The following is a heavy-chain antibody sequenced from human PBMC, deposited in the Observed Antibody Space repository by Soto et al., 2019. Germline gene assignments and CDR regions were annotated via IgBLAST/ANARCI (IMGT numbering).Heavy chain of an antibody. Sequence: DLVESGGALVQPGGSLRLSCAGSGFTFSNFWMHWVRQAPGKGLVWVARINTDGSVTCHADSVKGRFTISRDNAKSTLYLQMTSLREEDSAIYYCARQTGLGATNYWGRGTLVTVSS. D-gene: IGHD1-26*01. J-gene: IGHJ4*02. CDR1: GFTFSNFW. V-gene: IGHV3-74*01. CDR3: ARQTGLGATNY. CDR2: INTDGSVT.